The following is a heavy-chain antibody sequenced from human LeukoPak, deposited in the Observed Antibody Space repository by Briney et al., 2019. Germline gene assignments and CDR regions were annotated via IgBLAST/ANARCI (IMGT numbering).Heavy chain of an antibody. V-gene: IGHV3-74*01. CDR3: TTVTTFYYYGMDV. Sequence: PGGSLRLSCATSGFTFSSYWMHWVRRAPGKGLVWVSRINSDGSSTSYADSVKGRFTISRDNAKNTLYLQMNSLRAEDTAVYYCTTVTTFYYYGMDVWGQGTTVTVSS. D-gene: IGHD4-17*01. J-gene: IGHJ6*02. CDR2: INSDGSST. CDR1: GFTFSSYW.